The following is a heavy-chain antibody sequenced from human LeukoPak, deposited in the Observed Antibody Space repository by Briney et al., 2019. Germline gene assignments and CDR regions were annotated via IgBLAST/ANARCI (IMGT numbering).Heavy chain of an antibody. CDR1: GYTFTSYG. J-gene: IGHJ6*02. CDR3: ARVSRDTADSYYYYGMDV. V-gene: IGHV1-18*01. Sequence: ASVKVSCKASGYTFTSYGISWVRQAPGQGLEWMGWISAYNGNTNYAQKLQGRVTMTTDTSTSTAYMELRSLRSDDTAVYYCARVSRDTADSYYYYGMDVWGQGTTVTVSS. CDR2: ISAYNGNT. D-gene: IGHD5-18*01.